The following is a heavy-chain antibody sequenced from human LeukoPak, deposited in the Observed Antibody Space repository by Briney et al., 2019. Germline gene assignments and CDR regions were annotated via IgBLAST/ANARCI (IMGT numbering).Heavy chain of an antibody. D-gene: IGHD2-8*01. CDR2: IWYDGSNK. V-gene: IGHV3-33*01. J-gene: IGHJ6*02. CDR3: AREGVRMGYYYYGMDV. CDR1: GFTFSSYG. Sequence: GGSLRLSCAASGFTFSSYGMHWDRQAPGKGLEWVAVIWYDGSNKYYADSVKGRFTISRDNSKNTLYLQMNSLRAEDTAVYYCAREGVRMGYYYYGMDVWGQGTTVTVSS.